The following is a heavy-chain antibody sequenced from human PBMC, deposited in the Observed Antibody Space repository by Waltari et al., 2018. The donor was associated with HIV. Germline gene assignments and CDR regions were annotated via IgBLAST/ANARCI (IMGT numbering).Heavy chain of an antibody. CDR1: GYTFTGYY. Sequence: QVQLVQSGAEVKKPGASVKVSCKASGYTFTGYYMHWVRQAPGHGLEWMGWINPNSGGTNYAQKFQGRVTMTRDTSISTAYMELSRLRSDDTAVYYCANGVVVVAATQEPDAFDIWGQGTMVTVSS. CDR3: ANGVVVVAATQEPDAFDI. D-gene: IGHD2-15*01. CDR2: INPNSGGT. V-gene: IGHV1-2*02. J-gene: IGHJ3*02.